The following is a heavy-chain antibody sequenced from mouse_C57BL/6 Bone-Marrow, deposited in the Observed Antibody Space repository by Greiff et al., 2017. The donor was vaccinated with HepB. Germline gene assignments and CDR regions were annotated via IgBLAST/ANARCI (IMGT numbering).Heavy chain of an antibody. J-gene: IGHJ2*01. CDR3: ASTGYYPHFDY. CDR2: IHPNSGST. D-gene: IGHD2-3*01. Sequence: QVQLQQPGAELVKPGASVKLSCKASGYTFTSYWMHWVKQRPGQGLEWIGMIHPNSGSTNYNEKFKSKATLTVDKSSSTAYMQLSSLTSEDSAVYYCASTGYYPHFDYWGQGTTLTVSS. CDR1: GYTFTSYW. V-gene: IGHV1-64*01.